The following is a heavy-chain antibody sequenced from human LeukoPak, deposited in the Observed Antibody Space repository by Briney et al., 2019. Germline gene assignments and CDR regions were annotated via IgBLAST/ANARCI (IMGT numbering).Heavy chain of an antibody. V-gene: IGHV1-2*02. D-gene: IGHD6-13*01. Sequence: ASVKVSCKASGYTFTGYYMHWVRQAPGRGLEWMGWINPNSGGTNYAQKFQGRVTMTRDTSISTAYMELSRLRSDDTAVYYCARREDSSSWFRGDWFDPWGQGTLVTVSS. J-gene: IGHJ5*02. CDR1: GYTFTGYY. CDR3: ARREDSSSWFRGDWFDP. CDR2: INPNSGGT.